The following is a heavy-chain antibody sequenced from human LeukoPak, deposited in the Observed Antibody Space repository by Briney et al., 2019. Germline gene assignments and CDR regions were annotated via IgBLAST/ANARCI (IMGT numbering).Heavy chain of an antibody. Sequence: PGRSLRLSCAASGFTFSSYAMHWVRQAPGKGLEWVAVISYDGSNKYYADSVKGRFTISRDNSKNTLYLQMNSLRAEDTAVYYCAKDQGCSGGSCYSLYYYYYGMDVWGQGTTVTVSS. CDR3: AKDQGCSGGSCYSLYYYYYGMDV. CDR1: GFTFSSYA. J-gene: IGHJ6*02. V-gene: IGHV3-30-3*01. D-gene: IGHD2-15*01. CDR2: ISYDGSNK.